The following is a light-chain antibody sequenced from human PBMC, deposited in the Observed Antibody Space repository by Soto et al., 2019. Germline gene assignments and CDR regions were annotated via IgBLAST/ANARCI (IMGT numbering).Light chain of an antibody. Sequence: DIQKTQSPSTLSASVGDRVTIACRASQSVSTWLAWYQQKPGKAPKLLIYKASNLESGVPSRFTGSGSGTEFTLTISSLQPDDFATYYCQQYNSWTFGKGTKVDIK. J-gene: IGKJ1*01. CDR1: QSVSTW. CDR2: KAS. CDR3: QQYNSWT. V-gene: IGKV1-5*03.